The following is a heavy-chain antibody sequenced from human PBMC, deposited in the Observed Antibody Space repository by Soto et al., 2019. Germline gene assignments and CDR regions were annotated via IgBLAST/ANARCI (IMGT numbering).Heavy chain of an antibody. CDR2: ISGSGGST. Sequence: GGSLRLSCAASGFTFSSYAMSWVRQAPGKGLEWVSAISGSGGSTYYADSVKGRFTISRDNSKNTLYLQMNSLRAEDTAVYYCARGLNYVYPSYYYYGMDVWGQGTTVTVSS. V-gene: IGHV3-23*01. CDR3: ARGLNYVYPSYYYYGMDV. CDR1: GFTFSSYA. J-gene: IGHJ6*02. D-gene: IGHD1-7*01.